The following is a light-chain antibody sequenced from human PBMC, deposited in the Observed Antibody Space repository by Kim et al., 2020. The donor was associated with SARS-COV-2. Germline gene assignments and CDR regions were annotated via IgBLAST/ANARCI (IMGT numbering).Light chain of an antibody. CDR1: KLGDKY. J-gene: IGLJ1*01. CDR2: RDN. CDR3: QAWDSSIYV. Sequence: VTPGQTASITCAGDKLGDKYAAWYQQKPGQSPVVVIFRDNRRPSGIPERFSGSNSGNTATLTISGTQAMDEADYYCQAWDSSIYVFGTGTKVTVL. V-gene: IGLV3-1*01.